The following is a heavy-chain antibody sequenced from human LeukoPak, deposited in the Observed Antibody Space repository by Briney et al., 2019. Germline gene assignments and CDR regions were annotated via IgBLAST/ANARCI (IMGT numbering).Heavy chain of an antibody. V-gene: IGHV4-38-2*02. CDR2: IYYTGST. CDR1: GYSINSDYY. CDR3: ARVSRGGGIDY. J-gene: IGHJ4*02. Sequence: SETLSLPCNVSGYSINSDYYWGWIRQPPGKGLEWVGTIYYTGSTHYNPSLNSRVTISRDTCRNQFSLNLRSVTAADTAVYFCARVSRGGGIDYWGQGTLVTVSS. D-gene: IGHD3-10*01.